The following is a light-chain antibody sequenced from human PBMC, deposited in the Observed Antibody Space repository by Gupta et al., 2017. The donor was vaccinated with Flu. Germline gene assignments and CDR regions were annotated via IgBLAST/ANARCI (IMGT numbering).Light chain of an antibody. Sequence: DIQMTQSPPTLSASVGDRVTITCRASQSISTWLAWYQQKPGKAPNLLIYKASSLESGVPSRFSGGGSGTELTLTISSLQPDDFATYYCQQYNSYPRTFGQGTKVEIK. CDR2: KAS. V-gene: IGKV1-5*03. CDR3: QQYNSYPRT. J-gene: IGKJ1*01. CDR1: QSISTW.